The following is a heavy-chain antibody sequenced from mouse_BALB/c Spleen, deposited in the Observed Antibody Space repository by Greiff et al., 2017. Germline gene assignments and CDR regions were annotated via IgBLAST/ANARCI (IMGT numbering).Heavy chain of an antibody. CDR1: GYTFSSYW. CDR3: ARRSNYYGPAWFAY. V-gene: IGHV1-9*01. J-gene: IGHJ3*01. Sequence: QVQLKESGAELMKPGASVKISCKATGYTFSSYWIEWVKQRPGHGLEWIGEILPGSGSTNYNEKFKGKATFTADTSSNTAYMQLSSLTSEDSAVYYCARRSNYYGPAWFAYWGQGTLVTVSA. CDR2: ILPGSGST. D-gene: IGHD1-1*01.